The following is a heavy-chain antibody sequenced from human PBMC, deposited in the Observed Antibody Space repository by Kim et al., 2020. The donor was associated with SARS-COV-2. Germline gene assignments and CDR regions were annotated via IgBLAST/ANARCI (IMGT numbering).Heavy chain of an antibody. CDR3: ARRRYSYGHDY. CDR1: GYSISSGYY. CDR2: IYHSGST. V-gene: IGHV4-38-2*02. J-gene: IGHJ4*02. Sequence: SETLSLTCTVSGYSISSGYYWGWIRQPPGKGLEWIGSIYHSGSTYYNPSLKSRVTISVDTSKNQFSLKLSSVTAADTAVYYCARRRYSYGHDYWGQGTLV. D-gene: IGHD5-18*01.